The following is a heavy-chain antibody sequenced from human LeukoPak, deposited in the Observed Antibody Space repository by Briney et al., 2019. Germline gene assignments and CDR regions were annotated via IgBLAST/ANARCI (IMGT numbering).Heavy chain of an antibody. CDR3: VRTHKIEGCSTSGDSCYSMYRRFDL. J-gene: IGHJ2*01. Sequence: GESLRLSCAASGISISSYAMSWVRQAPGKGLEWVSGISISGGSTSYADSVKGRFTISRDNAENSLFLQMNSLRVEDTAVYYCVRTHKIEGCSTSGDSCYSMYRRFDLWGRGSLVTVSS. CDR2: ISISGGST. V-gene: IGHV3-23*01. CDR1: GISISSYA. D-gene: IGHD2-15*01.